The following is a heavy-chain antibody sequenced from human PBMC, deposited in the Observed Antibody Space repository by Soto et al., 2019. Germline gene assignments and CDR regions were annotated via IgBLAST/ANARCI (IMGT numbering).Heavy chain of an antibody. Sequence: ASVKVSCKASGFTFTSSAVQWVRQARGQRLEWVGWIVVGSGNTNYAQKFQERVTITRDMSTSTAYMELSSLRSEDTAVYYCATYDAVAGTAIFDYWGQGTLVTVSS. D-gene: IGHD6-19*01. CDR2: IVVGSGNT. J-gene: IGHJ4*02. V-gene: IGHV1-58*01. CDR3: ATYDAVAGTAIFDY. CDR1: GFTFTSSA.